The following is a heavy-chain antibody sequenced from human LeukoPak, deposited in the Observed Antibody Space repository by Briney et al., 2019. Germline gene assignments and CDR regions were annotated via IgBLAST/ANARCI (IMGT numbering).Heavy chain of an antibody. CDR1: GYTLTQLS. D-gene: IGHD3-3*01. V-gene: IGHV1-24*01. Sequence: AAVKVSYKVSGYTLTQLSMHWVGQAPGTGLEWMGGFDPEDGETIYAQKFQGRVTMTEDTSTDTAYMELSSLRSEDTAVYYCATVNRGIFGAEVLELFDYWGQGTLVTVSS. CDR3: ATVNRGIFGAEVLELFDY. CDR2: FDPEDGET. J-gene: IGHJ4*02.